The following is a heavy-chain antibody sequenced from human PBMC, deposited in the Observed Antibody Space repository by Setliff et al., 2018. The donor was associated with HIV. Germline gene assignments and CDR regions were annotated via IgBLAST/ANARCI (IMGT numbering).Heavy chain of an antibody. D-gene: IGHD2-21*01. V-gene: IGHV1-18*01. J-gene: IGHJ6*03. CDR2: ISTYNGNT. CDR1: GYTFTTYG. CDR3: ARLSIPAYYYMDV. Sequence: GASVKVSCKASGYTFTTYGITWVRQAPGQGLEWMGWISTYNGNTNYAQKFQGRVTMTTVTSTSTAYMELRSLRSDDTAVYYCARLSIPAYYYMDVWGKGTTVTV.